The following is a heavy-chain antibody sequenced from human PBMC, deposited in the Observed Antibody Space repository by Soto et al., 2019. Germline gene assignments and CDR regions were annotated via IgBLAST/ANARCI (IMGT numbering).Heavy chain of an antibody. CDR3: ARDWGLRYFDWPTRRAFDI. V-gene: IGHV3-21*01. D-gene: IGHD3-9*01. Sequence: GGSLRLSCAASGFIFSSYSMNWVRQAPGKGLEWVSSISSSSSYIYYADSVKGRFTISRDNAKNSLYLQMNSLRAEDTAVYYCARDWGLRYFDWPTRRAFDIWGQGTMVTVSS. CDR1: GFIFSSYS. CDR2: ISSSSSYI. J-gene: IGHJ3*02.